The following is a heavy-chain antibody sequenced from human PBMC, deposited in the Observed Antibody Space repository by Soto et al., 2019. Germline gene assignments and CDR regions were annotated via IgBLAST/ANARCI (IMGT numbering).Heavy chain of an antibody. D-gene: IGHD2-15*01. V-gene: IGHV4-30-4*08. Sequence: PSETLSLTCTVSGGSISSGGYYWSWIRQHPGKGLEWIGYIYYSGSTYYNPSLKSRVTISVDTSKNQFSLKLSSVTAADTAVYYCARDGVSLVAATPYPHYWGQGTLVTVSS. CDR2: IYYSGST. J-gene: IGHJ4*02. CDR1: GGSISSGGYY. CDR3: ARDGVSLVAATPYPHY.